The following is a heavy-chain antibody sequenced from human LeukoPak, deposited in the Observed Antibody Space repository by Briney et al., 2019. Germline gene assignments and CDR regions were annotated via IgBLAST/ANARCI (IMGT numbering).Heavy chain of an antibody. CDR1: GYTFSSYP. D-gene: IGHD3-16*01. J-gene: IGHJ4*02. CDR2: IDTNTGNP. CDR3: ARGGGERLRYPFDY. V-gene: IGHV7-4-1*02. Sequence: ASVNVSCKASGYTFSSYPMIWVRQAPGQGLEWMGWIDTNTGNPSNAQGFTGRFFFSLDTSVSTTFLYINNLNADDTAVYYCARGGGERLRYPFDYWGQGTLVTVSS.